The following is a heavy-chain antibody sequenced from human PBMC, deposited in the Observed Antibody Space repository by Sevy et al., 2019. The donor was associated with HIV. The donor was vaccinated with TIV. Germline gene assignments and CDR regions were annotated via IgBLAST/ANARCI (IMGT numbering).Heavy chain of an antibody. V-gene: IGHV3-23*01. CDR2: ISGSDGAT. J-gene: IGHJ3*02. D-gene: IGHD2-15*01. Sequence: GGSLRLSCAASGFSFISYAMNWVRQAPGKGLEWVSAISGSDGATYYADSVKGRFSISRDNSKNTLYLQMDSLRAEDTAVYYCAKDIVAVVGDAFDIWGQGTMVTV. CDR3: AKDIVAVVGDAFDI. CDR1: GFSFISYA.